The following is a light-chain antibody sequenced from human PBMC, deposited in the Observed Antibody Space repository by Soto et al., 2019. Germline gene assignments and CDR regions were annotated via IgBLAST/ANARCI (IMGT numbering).Light chain of an antibody. V-gene: IGLV2-14*01. CDR3: SLYISGSTYV. Sequence: QSVLTQPASVSGSPGQSITISCTGTSSDVGGYNFVSWYQQHPGKAPKLMIYEVSNRPSGVSNRFSGSKSDNTASLTISGLQAEDEADYYCSLYISGSTYVFGTGTKVTVL. CDR2: EVS. J-gene: IGLJ1*01. CDR1: SSDVGGYNF.